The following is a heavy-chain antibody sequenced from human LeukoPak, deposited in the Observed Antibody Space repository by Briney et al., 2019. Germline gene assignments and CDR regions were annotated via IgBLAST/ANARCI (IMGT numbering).Heavy chain of an antibody. V-gene: IGHV1-69*01. CDR2: IIPIFGTA. D-gene: IGHD4-17*01. CDR1: GGTFISYA. CDR3: ARGYYGDYVHLGYYYGMDV. J-gene: IGHJ6*02. Sequence: SVTVSCTASGGTFISYAISWVRQAPGQGLEWMGGIIPIFGTANYAQKFQGRVTITADESTSTAYMELSSLRSEDTAVYYCARGYYGDYVHLGYYYGMDVWGQGTTVTVSS.